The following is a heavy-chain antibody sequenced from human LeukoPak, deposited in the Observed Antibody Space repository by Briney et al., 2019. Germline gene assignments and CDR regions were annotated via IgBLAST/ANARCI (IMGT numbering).Heavy chain of an antibody. Sequence: ASVKVSCKASGGTFSSYAISWVRQAPGQGLEWMGGIIPIFGTANYAQKFQGRVTITTDESTSTAYMELSSLRSEDTAVYYCAKGKGFVGHFDFWGQGTLVTVSS. V-gene: IGHV1-69*05. CDR2: IIPIFGTA. CDR1: GGTFSSYA. CDR3: AKGKGFVGHFDF. D-gene: IGHD3-3*01. J-gene: IGHJ4*02.